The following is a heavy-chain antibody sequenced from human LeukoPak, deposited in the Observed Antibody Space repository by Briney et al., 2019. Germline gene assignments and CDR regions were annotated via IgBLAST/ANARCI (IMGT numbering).Heavy chain of an antibody. D-gene: IGHD4-23*01. CDR1: GGSVTGFS. CDR2: INHSGGT. J-gene: IGHJ6*03. CDR3: VRGRNVKWVPGVGGNPRASRYYYYWDV. Sequence: SETLSLTCAVYGGSVTGFSWSWIRQSPVKGLESIGEINHSGGTNYAPSLQSRVTLSLDTSKNQFSLTLTSVTAADTAVYYCVRGRNVKWVPGVGGNPRASRYYYYWDVWGKGTTVTVSS. V-gene: IGHV4-34*01.